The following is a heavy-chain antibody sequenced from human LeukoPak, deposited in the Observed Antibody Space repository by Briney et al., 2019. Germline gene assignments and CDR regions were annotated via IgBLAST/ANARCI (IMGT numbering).Heavy chain of an antibody. CDR2: ISGSGGST. D-gene: IGHD6-19*01. CDR3: AKDPGWYGPLDY. V-gene: IGHV3-23*01. J-gene: IGHJ4*02. Sequence: PGGSLRLSCAASGFTFSRYAMSWVRQAPGKGLEWVSAISGSGGSTYYADSVKGRFAISRDNSKNTLYLQMNSLRAEDTAVYYCAKDPGWYGPLDYWGQGTLVTVSS. CDR1: GFTFSRYA.